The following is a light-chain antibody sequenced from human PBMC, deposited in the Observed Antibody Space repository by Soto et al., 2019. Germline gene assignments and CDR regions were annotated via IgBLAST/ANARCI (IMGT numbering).Light chain of an antibody. J-gene: IGLJ2*01. Sequence: QSVLTQPASVSGPLGQSITISCTGTRSDIGSRNSVSWYQHHPGKAPKLMIFDVNIRPSGVSHRFSASKSDNAASLTISGLQAEDEADYSSASYTAASTMVFGGGTKVTVL. CDR3: ASYTAASTMV. CDR1: RSDIGSRNS. CDR2: DVN. V-gene: IGLV2-14*03.